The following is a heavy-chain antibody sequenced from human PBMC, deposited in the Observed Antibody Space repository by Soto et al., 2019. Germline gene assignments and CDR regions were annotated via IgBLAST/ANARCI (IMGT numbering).Heavy chain of an antibody. CDR2: IYWDDDK. D-gene: IGHD2-15*01. Sequence: SGPTLVNPTQTLTLTCPFSGFSLSTSGVGVGWIRQPPGKALEWLALIYWDDDKRYSPSLESRLTITKDTSKNQVVLTMTNMDPVDTATYYCAHRRSYCSGGSCYSGFDYWGQGTQVTVSS. V-gene: IGHV2-5*02. J-gene: IGHJ4*02. CDR1: GFSLSTSGVG. CDR3: AHRRSYCSGGSCYSGFDY.